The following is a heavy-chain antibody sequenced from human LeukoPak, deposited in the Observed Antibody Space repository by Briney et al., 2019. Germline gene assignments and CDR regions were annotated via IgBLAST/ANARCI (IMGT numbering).Heavy chain of an antibody. Sequence: GASVKVSCKASGYTFTSYDINWVRQATGQGLEWMGWMNPNSGNTGYAQKFQGRVTMTRNTSISTAYMELSSLRSEDTAVYYCARGTKKYYYDSSGYPTLYYMDVGGKGTTVTVSS. D-gene: IGHD3-22*01. J-gene: IGHJ6*03. CDR1: GYTFTSYD. CDR3: ARGTKKYYYDSSGYPTLYYMDV. V-gene: IGHV1-8*01. CDR2: MNPNSGNT.